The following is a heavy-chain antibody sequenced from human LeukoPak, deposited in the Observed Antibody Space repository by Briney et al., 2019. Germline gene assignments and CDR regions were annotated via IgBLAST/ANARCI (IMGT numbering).Heavy chain of an antibody. V-gene: IGHV4-39*01. CDR1: GASISSSRYY. CDR3: ARLGYSYAFDY. CDR2: IYYSGST. D-gene: IGHD5-18*01. J-gene: IGHJ4*02. Sequence: PSETLSLTCTISGASISSSRYYSGWIRQPPGKGLEWIGSIYYSGSTYYNPSLKSRVTISVDTSKNQFSLKLSSVTAADTAVYYCARLGYSYAFDYWGQGTLVTVSS.